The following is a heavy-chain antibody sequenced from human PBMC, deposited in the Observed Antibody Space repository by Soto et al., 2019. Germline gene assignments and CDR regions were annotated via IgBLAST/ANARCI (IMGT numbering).Heavy chain of an antibody. D-gene: IGHD4-17*01. V-gene: IGHV2-5*02. J-gene: IGHJ5*02. Sequence: QITLKESGPTLVKPTQTLTLPCTFSGFSLTTSGVDVGWIRQPPGKALEWLALIYWDDDKRYSPSLKSRLTITKDTSKNQAVLTLTHMDPAVTNTYYCGQWTTTVTWWFDPLAQGTLVTVSS. CDR1: GFSLTTSGVD. CDR2: IYWDDDK. CDR3: GQWTTTVTWWFDP.